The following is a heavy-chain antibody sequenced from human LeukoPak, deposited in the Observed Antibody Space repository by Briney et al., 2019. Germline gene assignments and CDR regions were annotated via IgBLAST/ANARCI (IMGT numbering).Heavy chain of an antibody. J-gene: IGHJ4*02. D-gene: IGHD6-13*01. V-gene: IGHV3-48*01. CDR3: ARMGIAAAGVDY. Sequence: GGSLRLSCAASGFTFSTFSMDWVRQAPGRGLQWLAYISSTSNTIYYADSLKGRFTISRDNAKNSLYLQIDSLSVEDTAVYYCARMGIAAAGVDYWGQGTLVTVSS. CDR2: ISSTSNTI. CDR1: GFTFSTFS.